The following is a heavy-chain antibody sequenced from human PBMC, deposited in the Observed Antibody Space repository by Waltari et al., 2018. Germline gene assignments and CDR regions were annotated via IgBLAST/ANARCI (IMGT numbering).Heavy chain of an antibody. CDR2: IYTSGST. CDR3: ARDRGGSSWFFDY. J-gene: IGHJ4*02. D-gene: IGHD6-13*01. Sequence: QVQLQESGPGLVTPSQTLSLTCPVSRGSLISGRYYWSWIRQPAGKGREWIGYIYTSGSTNYNPSLKSRVTISVDTSKNQFSLKLSSVTAADTAVYYCARDRGGSSWFFDYWGQGTLVTGSS. V-gene: IGHV4-61*09. CDR1: RGSLISGRYY.